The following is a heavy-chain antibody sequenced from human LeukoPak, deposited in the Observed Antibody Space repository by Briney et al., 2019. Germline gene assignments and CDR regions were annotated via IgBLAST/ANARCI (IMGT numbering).Heavy chain of an antibody. CDR2: IYYSGST. CDR1: GFTFSSYSMN. J-gene: IGHJ4*02. V-gene: IGHV4-39*01. Sequence: LRLSCAASGFTFSSYSMNWVRQPPGKGLEWIGSIYYSGSTYYNPSLKSRVTISVDTSKNQFSLKLSSVTAADTAVYYCARTRYYYNSRSYGAPYYFDYWGQGTLVTVSS. D-gene: IGHD3-10*01. CDR3: ARTRYYYNSRSYGAPYYFDY.